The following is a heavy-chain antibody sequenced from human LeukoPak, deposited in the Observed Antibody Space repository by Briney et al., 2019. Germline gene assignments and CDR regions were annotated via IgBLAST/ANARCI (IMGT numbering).Heavy chain of an antibody. CDR3: ARAPGDSTSWYMASSYYYMAV. J-gene: IGHJ6*03. Sequence: GGSLRLSCAASGFTFSSYSMNWVRQAPGKGLEWVSSISSSSSYIYYADSVKGRFTISRDNAKNSLYLQMNSLRAEDTAVYYWARAPGDSTSWYMASSYYYMAVGGKGTTVTASS. CDR1: GFTFSSYS. V-gene: IGHV3-21*01. D-gene: IGHD6-13*01. CDR2: ISSSSSYI.